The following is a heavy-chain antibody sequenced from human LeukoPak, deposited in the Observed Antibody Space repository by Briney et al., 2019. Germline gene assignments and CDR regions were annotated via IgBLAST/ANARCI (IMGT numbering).Heavy chain of an antibody. Sequence: ASVKVSCKASGYTFTGYYMHWVRQAPGQGLEWMGWINPNSGGTNYAQKFQGRVTMTRDTSISTAYMELSRLRSDDTAVYYCARLLNEYQLLLDAFDIWGQGTMVTVSS. CDR3: ARLLNEYQLLLDAFDI. CDR1: GYTFTGYY. D-gene: IGHD2-2*01. CDR2: INPNSGGT. J-gene: IGHJ3*02. V-gene: IGHV1-2*02.